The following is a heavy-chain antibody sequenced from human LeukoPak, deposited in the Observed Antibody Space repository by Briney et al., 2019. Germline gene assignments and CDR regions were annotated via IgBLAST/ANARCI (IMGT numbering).Heavy chain of an antibody. Sequence: ASVKVSCKASGYTFTSYYMHWVRQAPGQGLGWMGIINPSGGSTSYAQKFQGRVTMTRDMSTSTVYMELSSLRSEDTAVYYCARGLRVPAAKSVYNWFDPWGQGTLVTVSS. V-gene: IGHV1-46*01. CDR2: INPSGGST. CDR3: ARGLRVPAAKSVYNWFDP. CDR1: GYTFTSYY. D-gene: IGHD2-2*01. J-gene: IGHJ5*02.